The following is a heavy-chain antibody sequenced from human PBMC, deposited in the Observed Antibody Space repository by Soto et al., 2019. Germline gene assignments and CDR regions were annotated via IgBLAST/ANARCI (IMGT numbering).Heavy chain of an antibody. CDR2: ISVSGTFI. Sequence: EVQLVESGGGLVKPGGSLRLSCAASGFTFSDYAMNWVLQAPGKGLEWVSSISVSGTFIYYADSVKGRFTITRDNAKNSLLLQMKSLRAEDTAMYYCARVSDDSTPEYWGQGTLVTVSS. V-gene: IGHV3-21*06. J-gene: IGHJ4*02. CDR1: GFTFSDYA. CDR3: ARVSDDSTPEY. D-gene: IGHD4-4*01.